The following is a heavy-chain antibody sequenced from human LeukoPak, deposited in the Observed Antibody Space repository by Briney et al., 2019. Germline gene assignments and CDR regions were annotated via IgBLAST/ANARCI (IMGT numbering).Heavy chain of an antibody. CDR3: ARQVRDSSPGLYFDY. D-gene: IGHD3-22*01. CDR1: GGSISSSSYY. J-gene: IGHJ4*02. Sequence: SEALSLTCTVSGGSISSSSYYWGWIRQPPGKGLEWIGSIYYSGSTYYNPSLKSRVTISVDTSKNQFSLKLSSVTAADTAVYYCARQVRDSSPGLYFDYWGKGTLVTVSS. V-gene: IGHV4-39*01. CDR2: IYYSGST.